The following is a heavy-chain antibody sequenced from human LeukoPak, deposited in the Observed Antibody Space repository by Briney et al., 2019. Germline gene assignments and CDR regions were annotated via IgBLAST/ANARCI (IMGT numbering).Heavy chain of an antibody. CDR3: GKGPTPPDGSEPIDC. J-gene: IGHJ4*02. Sequence: PGGSLRLSCAASGFAFSSSALSWVRQAPGKGLEWVSAIKSGGDITYYADSVKGRFTISRDDSKNTLYLQMDSLRAEDTAVYYCGKGPTPPDGSEPIDCWGQGTLVTVSS. CDR1: GFAFSSSA. V-gene: IGHV3-23*01. D-gene: IGHD3-10*01. CDR2: IKSGGDIT.